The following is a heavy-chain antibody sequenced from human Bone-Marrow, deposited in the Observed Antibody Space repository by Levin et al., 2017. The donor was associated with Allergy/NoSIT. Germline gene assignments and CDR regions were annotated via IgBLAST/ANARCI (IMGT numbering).Heavy chain of an antibody. CDR2: IKQDGSEK. Sequence: LSLTCAASGFTFSSYWMSWVRQAPGKGLEWVANIKQDGSEKYYVDSVKGRFTISRDNAKNSLYLQMNSLRAEDTAVYYWIGYCISTSCHDYWGQGTLVTVSS. V-gene: IGHV3-7*01. CDR3: IGYCISTSCHDY. CDR1: GFTFSSYW. J-gene: IGHJ4*02. D-gene: IGHD2-2*01.